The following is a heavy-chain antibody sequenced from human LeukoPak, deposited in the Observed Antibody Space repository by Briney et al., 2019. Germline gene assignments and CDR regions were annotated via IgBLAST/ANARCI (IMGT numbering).Heavy chain of an antibody. D-gene: IGHD3-22*01. CDR3: ARLSYYYDSSGYYGENRFDY. CDR2: IYPGDSDT. CDR1: GYSFTSYW. V-gene: IGHV5-51*01. J-gene: IGHJ4*02. Sequence: GESLKISCKGSGYSFTSYWIGWVRQMPGKGLEWMGIIYPGDSDTRYSPSFQGQVTISADKSISTAYLQWSSLKASDTAMYYCARLSYYYDSSGYYGENRFDYWGQGTLATVPS.